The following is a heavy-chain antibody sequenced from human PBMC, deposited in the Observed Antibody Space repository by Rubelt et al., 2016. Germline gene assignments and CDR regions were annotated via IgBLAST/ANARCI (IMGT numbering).Heavy chain of an antibody. V-gene: IGHV4-39*01. Sequence: QLQLQESGPGLVKPSETLSLTCTVSGGSISSGSYYWGWIRQPPGKGLEWIGNIYYSGRTYYNPSLKSRVTISVETSKNQYSLSVSLGTPSDTDVYYCSRHWGTYGGKQLVYFDYWGQGTLVTVSS. CDR3: SRHWGTYGGKQLVYFDY. CDR2: IYYSGRT. CDR1: GGSISSGSYY. D-gene: IGHD4-23*01. J-gene: IGHJ4*02.